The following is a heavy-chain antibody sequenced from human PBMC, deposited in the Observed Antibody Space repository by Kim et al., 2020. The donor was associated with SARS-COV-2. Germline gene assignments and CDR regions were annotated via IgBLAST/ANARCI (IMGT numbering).Heavy chain of an antibody. J-gene: IGHJ3*01. V-gene: IGHV3-23*01. CDR2: ISASAGSA. CDR3: AKDVGDYWDRYAFDV. Sequence: GGSLRLSCAASGFTFNNYAMSWVRQAPGKGLEWVSGISASAGSAYYADSVKGRFTTSRDNSKSTLYLQMDSLRAEDTAVYYCAKDVGDYWDRYAFDVWGQGAMVTVSS. CDR1: GFTFNNYA. D-gene: IGHD4-17*01.